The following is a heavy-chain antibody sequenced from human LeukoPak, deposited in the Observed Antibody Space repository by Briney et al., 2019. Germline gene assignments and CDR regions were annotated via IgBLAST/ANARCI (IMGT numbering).Heavy chain of an antibody. Sequence: ASVKVSCKVSGYTLTELSMHWVRQAPGKGLEWRGGFDPEDGETIYAQKFQGRVTMTEDTSTDTDYMELSSLRSEDTAVYYCATSIITMVRGVITRYYYYGMDVWGQGTTVTVSS. D-gene: IGHD3-10*01. CDR1: GYTLTELS. V-gene: IGHV1-24*01. CDR3: ATSIITMVRGVITRYYYYGMDV. CDR2: FDPEDGET. J-gene: IGHJ6*02.